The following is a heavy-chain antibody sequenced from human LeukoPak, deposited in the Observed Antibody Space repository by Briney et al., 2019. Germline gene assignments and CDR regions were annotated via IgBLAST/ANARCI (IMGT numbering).Heavy chain of an antibody. CDR3: AKEYIAAAGSGFDY. CDR1: GFTFSSYA. J-gene: IGHJ4*02. Sequence: LPGGSLRLSCAASGFTFSSYAMHWVRQAPGKGLEWVSGISWNSGSIGYAGSVKGRFTISRDDAKNSLYLQMNSLRAEGTALYYCAKEYIAAAGSGFDYWGQGTLVTVSS. V-gene: IGHV3-9*01. D-gene: IGHD6-13*01. CDR2: ISWNSGSI.